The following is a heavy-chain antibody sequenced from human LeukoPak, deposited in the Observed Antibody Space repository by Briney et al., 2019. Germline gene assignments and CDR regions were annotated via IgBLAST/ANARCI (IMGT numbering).Heavy chain of an antibody. V-gene: IGHV3-48*02. J-gene: IGHJ4*02. CDR2: ITTRSSAV. D-gene: IGHD3-10*01. CDR3: ARDMAAVTDY. CDR1: GFNFGSYS. Sequence: GGSLRLSCVASGFNFGSYSMNWVRQAPGKGLEWLSYITTRSSAVYYADSVKGRFTTSRDNAESSLYLEMNNLRHEDTAVYYCARDMAAVTDYWGQGTPVTVSS.